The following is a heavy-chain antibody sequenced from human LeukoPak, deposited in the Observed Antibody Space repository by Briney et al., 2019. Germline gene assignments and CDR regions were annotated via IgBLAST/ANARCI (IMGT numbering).Heavy chain of an antibody. CDR1: GFSFSNYG. V-gene: IGHV3-30*18. J-gene: IGHJ4*02. CDR2: ISYDGNNK. CDR3: AKDLTDGSYYAFDY. Sequence: GRSLRLSCAASGFSFSNYGMHWVCQAPGKGLEWVAVISYDGNNKYYADSVKGRFTISRDNSKNTLYLQMNSLRAEDMAVYYCAKDLTDGSYYAFDYWGQGTLVTVSS. D-gene: IGHD1-26*01.